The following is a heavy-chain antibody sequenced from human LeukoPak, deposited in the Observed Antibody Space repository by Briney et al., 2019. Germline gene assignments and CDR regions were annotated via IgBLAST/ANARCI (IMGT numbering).Heavy chain of an antibody. D-gene: IGHD5-18*01. J-gene: IGHJ4*02. CDR1: GGSFSGYY. V-gene: IGHV4-34*01. Sequence: SETLSLTCAVYGGSFSGYYWSWIRQPPGKGLEWIGEINHSGSTNYNPSLKSRVTISVDTSKNQFSLKLSSVTAADTAVYYCARRAYSYGRNRYFDYWGQGTLVTVSS. CDR2: INHSGST. CDR3: ARRAYSYGRNRYFDY.